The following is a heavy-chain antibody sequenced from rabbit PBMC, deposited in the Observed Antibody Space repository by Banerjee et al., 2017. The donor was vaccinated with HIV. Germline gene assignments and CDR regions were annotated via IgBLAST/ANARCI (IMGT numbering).Heavy chain of an antibody. Sequence: QSLEESGGDPVKPGASLTLTCTASGFSFSSGYQMCWVRQAPGKGLEWIGCIYTGSSGYTYYASWAKGRFTISKTSSTTVTLQMTSLTAADTATYFCARDPNAFDPWGQGTLVTVS. CDR2: IYTGSSGYT. CDR1: GFSFSSGYQ. J-gene: IGHJ2*01. V-gene: IGHV1S40*01. CDR3: ARDPNAFDP.